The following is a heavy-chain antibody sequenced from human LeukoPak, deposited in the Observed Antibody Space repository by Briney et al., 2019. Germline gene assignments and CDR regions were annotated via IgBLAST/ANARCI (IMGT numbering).Heavy chain of an antibody. CDR1: GGSIGASINSPNW. J-gene: IGHJ6*02. CDR2: IFHSGST. CDR3: ARGPSIQLWSDPYYYYGMDV. Sequence: SETLSLTCAVSGGSIGASINSPNWWSWVRQPPGKGLEWIGEIFHSGSTNYNPSLKSRVTMSVDKSKNQFSLNLTSVTAADTAVYYCARGPSIQLWSDPYYYYGMDVWGQGTTVTVSS. D-gene: IGHD5-18*01. V-gene: IGHV4-4*02.